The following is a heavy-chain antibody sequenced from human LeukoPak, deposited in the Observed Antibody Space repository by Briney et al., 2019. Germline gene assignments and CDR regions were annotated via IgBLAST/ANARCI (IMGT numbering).Heavy chain of an antibody. D-gene: IGHD6-13*01. CDR2: INAGNGNT. V-gene: IGHV1-3*01. J-gene: IGHJ4*02. Sequence: ASVKVSCKASGYTFTSYAKHWVRQAPGQRLEWMGWINAGNGNTKYSQKFQGRVTITRDTSASTAYMELSSLRSEDTAVYYCARSDSSSWPFDYWGQGTLVTVSS. CDR1: GYTFTSYA. CDR3: ARSDSSSWPFDY.